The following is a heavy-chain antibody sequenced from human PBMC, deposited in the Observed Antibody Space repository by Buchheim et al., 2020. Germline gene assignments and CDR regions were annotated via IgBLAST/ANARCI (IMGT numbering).Heavy chain of an antibody. D-gene: IGHD3-9*01. Sequence: EMQLLESGGGLVQPGGSLRISCVASGFTFNTSAMTWVRQAPGKGLEWVSAIRGSGFDTYYADSVTGRFTISRNNSKKILFWEMNSLRAEDAAIYFCAKTVHILPGYQRWVYYMDVWGKGTT. J-gene: IGHJ6*03. CDR2: IRGSGFDT. CDR1: GFTFNTSA. CDR3: AKTVHILPGYQRWVYYMDV. V-gene: IGHV3-23*01.